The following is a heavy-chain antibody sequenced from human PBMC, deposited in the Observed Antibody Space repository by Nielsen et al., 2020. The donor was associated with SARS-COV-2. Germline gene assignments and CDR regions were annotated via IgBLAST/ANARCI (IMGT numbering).Heavy chain of an antibody. J-gene: IGHJ4*02. V-gene: IGHV4-59*01. CDR1: GGSISSYY. Sequence: GSLRLSCTVSGGSISSYYWSWIRQPPGKGLEWIGYIYYSGSTNYNPSLKSRVTISVDTSKNQFSLKLSSVTAADTAVYYCARGRYSSSSFGYWGQGTLVTVSS. D-gene: IGHD6-6*01. CDR2: IYYSGST. CDR3: ARGRYSSSSFGY.